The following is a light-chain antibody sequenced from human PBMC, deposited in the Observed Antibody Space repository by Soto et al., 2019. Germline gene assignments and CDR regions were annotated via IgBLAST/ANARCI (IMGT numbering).Light chain of an antibody. V-gene: IGKV3-11*01. CDR3: QQRSNCPLT. CDR2: DAS. CDR1: QSVSSY. J-gene: IGKJ5*01. Sequence: EIVLTHSPATLSLSPWEIATLSCWASQSVSSYLAWYQQKPGQAPRLLIYDASNRATGIPARFSGSGSGTDFTLTISSLEPEDFAVYYCQQRSNCPLTFGQGTRLEIK.